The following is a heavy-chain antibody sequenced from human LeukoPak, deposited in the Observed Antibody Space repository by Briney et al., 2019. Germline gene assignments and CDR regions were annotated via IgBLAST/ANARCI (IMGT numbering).Heavy chain of an antibody. CDR2: MNPNSGNT. CDR1: GYTFTSYD. V-gene: IGHV1-8*01. D-gene: IGHD2-2*01. CDR3: ARADTIGYCSSTSCPFDP. J-gene: IGHJ5*02. Sequence: ASLKVSCKASGYTFTSYDINWVRQATGQRLEWMGGMNPNSGNTGYAQTFQGRVIMTRNTSISTAYMELSSLRSEHPAMYYCARADTIGYCSSTSCPFDPWGQGTLVTVSS.